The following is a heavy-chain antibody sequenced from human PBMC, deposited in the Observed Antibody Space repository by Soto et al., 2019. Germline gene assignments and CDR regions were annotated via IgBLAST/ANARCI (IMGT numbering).Heavy chain of an antibody. Sequence: QVQLVQSGAEVKKPGSSVKVSCTASGGSLRNSVISWVRQAPAQRLEGMGGVSPILGTANYAQKFQGRVTRNADEANRTAHMDLSSPSPDDTAGDYWARLGHHGHRGPGTQVIDSS. CDR3: ARLGHHGH. D-gene: IGHD3-10*01. CDR2: VSPILGTA. V-gene: IGHV1-69*01. J-gene: IGHJ4*02. CDR1: GGSLRNSV.